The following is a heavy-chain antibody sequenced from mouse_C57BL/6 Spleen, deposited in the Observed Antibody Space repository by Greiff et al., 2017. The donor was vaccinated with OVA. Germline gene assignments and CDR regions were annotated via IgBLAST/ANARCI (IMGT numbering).Heavy chain of an antibody. CDR1: GYTFTDYY. Sequence: EVQLQQSGPELVKPGASVKISCKASGYTFTDYYMNWVKQSHGKSLEWIGDINPNNGGTSYNQKFKGKATLTVDKSSSTAYMELRSLTSEDAAVDDCARASAWGCDDWGQGTLVTVSA. J-gene: IGHJ3*01. CDR2: INPNNGGT. CDR3: ARASAWGCDD. V-gene: IGHV1-26*01. D-gene: IGHD2-3*01.